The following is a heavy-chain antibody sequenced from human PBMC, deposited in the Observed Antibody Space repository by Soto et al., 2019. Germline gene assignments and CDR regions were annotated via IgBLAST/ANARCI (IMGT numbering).Heavy chain of an antibody. J-gene: IGHJ3*02. V-gene: IGHV1-69*13. Sequence: ASVKVSCKASGGTFSSYAISWVRQAPGQGLEWMGGIIPIFGTANYAQKFQGRVTITADESTSTAYMELSSLRSEDTAVYYCAREHGASGWYPVDIWGQGSMVTVSS. D-gene: IGHD6-19*01. CDR1: GGTFSSYA. CDR3: AREHGASGWYPVDI. CDR2: IIPIFGTA.